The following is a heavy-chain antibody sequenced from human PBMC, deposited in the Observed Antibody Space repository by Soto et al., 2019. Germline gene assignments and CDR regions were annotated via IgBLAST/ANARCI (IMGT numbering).Heavy chain of an antibody. CDR2: IWYDGSNK. D-gene: IGHD2-8*01. J-gene: IGHJ4*02. Sequence: QVQLVESGGGVVQPGRSLRLSCAASGFTFSSYGMHWVRQAPGKGLEWVAVIWYDGSNKYYADSVKGRFTISRDNSKNTLYLQMNSLRGEHTAVYYCARDRDIVLMVYAIRTGYFDYWGQGTLVTVSS. CDR3: ARDRDIVLMVYAIRTGYFDY. CDR1: GFTFSSYG. V-gene: IGHV3-33*01.